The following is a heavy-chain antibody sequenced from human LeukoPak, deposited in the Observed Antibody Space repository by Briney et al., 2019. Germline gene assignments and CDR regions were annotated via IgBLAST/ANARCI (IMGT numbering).Heavy chain of an antibody. CDR1: EGTFSSYA. D-gene: IGHD6-13*01. CDR3: ASPRIAAGAAFDI. V-gene: IGHV1-69*06. Sequence: GASVKVSCKASEGTFSSYAISWVRQAPGQGLEWMGGIIPIFGTANYAQKFQGRVTITADKSTSTAYMELSSLRSEDTAVYYRASPRIAAGAAFDIWGQGTMVTVSS. J-gene: IGHJ3*02. CDR2: IIPIFGTA.